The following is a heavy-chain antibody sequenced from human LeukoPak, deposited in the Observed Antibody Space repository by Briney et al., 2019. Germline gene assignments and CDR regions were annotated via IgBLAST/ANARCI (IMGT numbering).Heavy chain of an antibody. J-gene: IGHJ5*02. CDR2: ISSSGSTI. Sequence: GGSLRLSCAASGLTFSDYYMSWIRQAPGKGLEWVSYISSSGSTIYYADSVKGRFTISRDNAKNSLYLQMNSLRAEDTAVYYCARGDLSIAAAGTSVEVFDPWGQGTLVTVSS. CDR3: ARGDLSIAAAGTSVEVFDP. V-gene: IGHV3-11*01. CDR1: GLTFSDYY. D-gene: IGHD6-13*01.